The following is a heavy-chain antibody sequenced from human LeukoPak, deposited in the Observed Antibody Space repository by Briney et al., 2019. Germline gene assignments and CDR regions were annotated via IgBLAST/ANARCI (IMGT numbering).Heavy chain of an antibody. J-gene: IGHJ3*02. CDR3: ARRSTVTRDVDI. CDR2: IYYSGST. CDR1: GGSISSFSYY. V-gene: IGHV4-39*07. Sequence: SETLSLTCTVSGGSISSFSYYWGWIRQPPGKGLEWIGSIYYSGSTYYNPSLKSRVTISVDTSKNQFSLNLSSVTAEDTAVYYCARRSTVTRDVDIWGQGTMVTVSS. D-gene: IGHD4-17*01.